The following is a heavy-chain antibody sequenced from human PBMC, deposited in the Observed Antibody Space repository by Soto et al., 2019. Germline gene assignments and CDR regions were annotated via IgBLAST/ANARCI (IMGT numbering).Heavy chain of an antibody. D-gene: IGHD3-16*02. J-gene: IGHJ4*02. CDR2: IYYSGST. CDR1: GGSISSYY. Sequence: QVQLQESGPGLVKPSETLSLTCTVSGGSISSYYWSWIRQPPGKGLEWLVYIYYSGSTNYNPSLKSRVTLSVDTSKNQFSLKLSSVTAADTAVYYCARATSMITFGGVIDNWGQGTLVTVSS. CDR3: ARATSMITFGGVIDN. V-gene: IGHV4-59*01.